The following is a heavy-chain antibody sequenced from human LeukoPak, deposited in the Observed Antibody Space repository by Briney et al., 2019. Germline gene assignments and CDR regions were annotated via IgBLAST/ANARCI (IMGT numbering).Heavy chain of an antibody. D-gene: IGHD3-3*01. Sequence: SETLSLTCTVSGGSINSYYWSWIRQPAGKGLEWIGRIHTSGSTNSNPSLKSRVTMSVDTSKNQFSLRLSSVTAADTAVYYCATWSGDYSFDFWGREPWSPSPQ. J-gene: IGHJ4*02. CDR1: GGSINSYY. CDR3: ATWSGDYSFDF. V-gene: IGHV4-4*07. CDR2: IHTSGST.